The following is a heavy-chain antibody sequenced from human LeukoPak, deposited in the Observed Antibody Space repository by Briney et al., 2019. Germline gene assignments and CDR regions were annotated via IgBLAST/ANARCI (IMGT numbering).Heavy chain of an antibody. D-gene: IGHD3-10*01. J-gene: IGHJ3*02. V-gene: IGHV4-59*01. CDR2: MYDSGST. Sequence: SETLSLTCSVSGGSISSYYWSWIRQPPGKGLELIGYMYDSGSTNNNPSLKSRVTISVDTSKNQFSLRLSSVTAADTAVYYCARYMVRGLINDAFDIWGQGTMVTVSS. CDR3: ARYMVRGLINDAFDI. CDR1: GGSISSYY.